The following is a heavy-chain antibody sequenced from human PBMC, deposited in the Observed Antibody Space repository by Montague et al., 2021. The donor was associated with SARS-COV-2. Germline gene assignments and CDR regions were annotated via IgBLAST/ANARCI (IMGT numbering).Heavy chain of an antibody. V-gene: IGHV4-31*03. J-gene: IGHJ4*02. CDR3: ARDTRIEGAATRLDH. CDR1: GGSISSGGYY. D-gene: IGHD1-26*01. CDR2: ISYSGST. Sequence: TLSLTCTVSGGSISSGGYYWSWIRQHPGNGLVWLGYISYSGSTYYNPSLKSRVTISVDTSKPQFSLKLSSVTAADTAVYYCARDTRIEGAATRLDHWGQGTLVTVSS.